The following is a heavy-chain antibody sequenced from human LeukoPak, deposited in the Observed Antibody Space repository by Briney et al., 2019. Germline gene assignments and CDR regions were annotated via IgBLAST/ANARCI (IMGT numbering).Heavy chain of an antibody. V-gene: IGHV4-59*11. J-gene: IGHJ4*02. CDR2: IYYSGST. CDR3: ASSLKREGYFDY. CDR1: GGSISSHY. Sequence: SETLSLTCTVSGGSISSHYWSWIRQPPGKGLEWIGYIYYSGSTNYNPSLKSRVTISVDTSKNQFSLNLSSVTAADTAVYYCASSLKREGYFDYWGQGTLVTVSS.